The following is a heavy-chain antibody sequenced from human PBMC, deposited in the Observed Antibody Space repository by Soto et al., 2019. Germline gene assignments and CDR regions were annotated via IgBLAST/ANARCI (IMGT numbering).Heavy chain of an antibody. J-gene: IGHJ6*02. CDR3: ARERWAYCSGGSCSTNYYYYGMDV. CDR1: GGTFSSYA. CDR2: IIPIFGTA. D-gene: IGHD2-15*01. V-gene: IGHV1-69*13. Sequence: GASVKVSCKASGGTFSSYAISWVRQAPGQGPEWMGGIIPIFGTANYAQKFQGRVTITADESTSTAYMELSSLRSEDTAVYYCARERWAYCSGGSCSTNYYYYGMDVWGQGTTVTVSS.